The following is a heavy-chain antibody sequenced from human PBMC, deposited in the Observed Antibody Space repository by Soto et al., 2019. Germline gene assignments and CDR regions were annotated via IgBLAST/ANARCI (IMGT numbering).Heavy chain of an antibody. V-gene: IGHV1-69*01. D-gene: IGHD3-10*01. CDR1: GGSFSSYA. Sequence: QVQLVQSGAEVKKPGSSVKVSCKASGGSFSSYAISWVRQAPGQGLEWMGGIIPIFRSANYAQRFQARVTIIADESTSTAYMEVSSLRSEDTAVYYCATSMVRGVINPAWFDPWGQGTLVTVSS. J-gene: IGHJ5*02. CDR3: ATSMVRGVINPAWFDP. CDR2: IIPIFRSA.